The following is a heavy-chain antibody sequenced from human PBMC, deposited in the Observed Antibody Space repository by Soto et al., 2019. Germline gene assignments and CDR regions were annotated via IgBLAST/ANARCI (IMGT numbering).Heavy chain of an antibody. CDR2: INGANGNT. CDR3: ARAPGNYYYYAMDV. D-gene: IGHD1-26*01. CDR1: GYTFTTYA. Sequence: GASVKVSCKASGYTFTTYAMHWVRQAPGQRLEWLGSINGANGNTKYSQKFQGRVTITRDTSASTAYMEMSSLRSEDTGVYYCARAPGNYYYYAMDVWGQGTTVTVSS. V-gene: IGHV1-3*01. J-gene: IGHJ6*01.